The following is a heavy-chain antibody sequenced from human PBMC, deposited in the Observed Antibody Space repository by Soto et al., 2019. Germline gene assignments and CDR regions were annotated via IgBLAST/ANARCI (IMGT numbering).Heavy chain of an antibody. CDR3: ARDQWLPLNFDY. Sequence: GGSKRHSYAAFGFTVIGHYMSCISQAPGKGLEWVSVIYSGGSTYYADSVKGRFTISRDNSKNTLYLQMNSLRAEDTAVYYCARDQWLPLNFDYWGQGTLVTVSS. D-gene: IGHD6-19*01. CDR2: IYSGGST. V-gene: IGHV3-66*01. CDR1: GFTVIGHY. J-gene: IGHJ4*02.